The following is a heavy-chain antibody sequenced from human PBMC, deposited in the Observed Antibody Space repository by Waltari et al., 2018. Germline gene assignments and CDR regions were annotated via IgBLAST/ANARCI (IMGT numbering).Heavy chain of an antibody. CDR1: GYTFTGYY. CDR2: INPNSGGT. Sequence: QVQLVQSGAEVKKPGASVKVSCKASGYTFTGYYMHWVRQAPGQGLEWMGRINPNSGGTNYAQKVQGRVTMTRHTSISTAYMELSRLRSDYTAVYYCAWSVAGTGFDYWGQGTLVTVSS. J-gene: IGHJ4*02. D-gene: IGHD6-19*01. CDR3: AWSVAGTGFDY. V-gene: IGHV1-2*06.